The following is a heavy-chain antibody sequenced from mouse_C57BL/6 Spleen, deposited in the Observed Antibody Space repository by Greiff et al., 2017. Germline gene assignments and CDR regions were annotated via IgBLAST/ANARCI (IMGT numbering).Heavy chain of an antibody. J-gene: IGHJ3*01. CDR2: IDPENGDT. Sequence: EVQLQQSGAELVRPGASVKLSCTASGFNIKDDYMHWVKQRPEQGLEWIGWIDPENGDTEYASKFQGKATITADTSSNTAYLQLSSLTSEDTAVYYCTTGLRRDWFAYWGQGTLVTVSA. D-gene: IGHD2-4*01. V-gene: IGHV14-4*01. CDR3: TTGLRRDWFAY. CDR1: GFNIKDDY.